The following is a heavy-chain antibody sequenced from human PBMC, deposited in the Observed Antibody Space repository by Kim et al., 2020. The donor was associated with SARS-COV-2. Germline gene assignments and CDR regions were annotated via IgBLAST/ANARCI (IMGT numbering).Heavy chain of an antibody. Sequence: GGSLRLSCAASGFTFSSYAMNWVRQAPGKGLEGVSAISGSGSSPYYADSVKGRFTISRDNSKNTLYLQMNSLRAEDTAVYYCAKDQSYGDYEDWFDPWGQGTLVTVSS. J-gene: IGHJ5*02. V-gene: IGHV3-23*01. CDR2: ISGSGSSP. D-gene: IGHD4-17*01. CDR3: AKDQSYGDYEDWFDP. CDR1: GFTFSSYA.